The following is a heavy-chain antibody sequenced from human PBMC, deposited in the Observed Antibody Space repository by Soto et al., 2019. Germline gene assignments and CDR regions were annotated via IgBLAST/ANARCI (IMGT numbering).Heavy chain of an antibody. CDR1: GGSFSGHY. D-gene: IGHD6-13*01. V-gene: IGHV4-34*01. CDR3: ARVGALGSSSCFDY. CDR2: LNHSGST. J-gene: IGHJ4*02. Sequence: QVQLQQWGAGLLKPSETLSLTCAVSGGSFSGHYWSWIRQPPGKGLEWIGELNHSGSTNYNPSLKSRVTISVGTSKNQFSRKLSSVTAADTAVYFCARVGALGSSSCFDYWGQGTLVTVSS.